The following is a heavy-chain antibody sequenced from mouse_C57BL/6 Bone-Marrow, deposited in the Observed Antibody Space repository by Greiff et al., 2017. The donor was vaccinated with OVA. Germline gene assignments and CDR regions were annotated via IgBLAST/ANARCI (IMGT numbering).Heavy chain of an antibody. CDR3: ERHNYYGSSYNWYFDV. J-gene: IGHJ1*03. CDR2: INSDGGST. Sequence: EVKLVESGGGLVQPGESLKLSCESNEYEFPSHDMSWVRKTPEKRLELVAAINSDGGSTYYPDTMERRFIISRDNTKKTLYLQMSSLRSEDTALYYCERHNYYGSSYNWYFDVWGTGTTVTVSS. V-gene: IGHV5-2*01. D-gene: IGHD1-1*01. CDR1: EYEFPSHD.